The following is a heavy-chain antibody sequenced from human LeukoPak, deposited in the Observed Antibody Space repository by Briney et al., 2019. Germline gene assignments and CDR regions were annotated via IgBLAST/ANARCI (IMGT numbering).Heavy chain of an antibody. CDR3: ARGTLAGYFLGY. Sequence: GGSLRLSCAASGFTFNTYAMSWVRQAPGKGLEWVSSISYSGDSTDYADSVKGRLIISRDNPKNTLGLQMNSLRAEDTAIYYCARGTLAGYFLGYWGRGTLVTVSS. CDR1: GFTFNTYA. J-gene: IGHJ4*02. D-gene: IGHD6-19*01. CDR2: ISYSGDST. V-gene: IGHV3-23*01.